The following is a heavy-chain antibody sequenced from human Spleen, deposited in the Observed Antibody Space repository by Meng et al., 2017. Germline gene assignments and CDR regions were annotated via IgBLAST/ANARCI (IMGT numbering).Heavy chain of an antibody. V-gene: IGHV3-21*01. D-gene: IGHD3-9*01. CDR1: GFPFSSYS. CDR2: ISSSSS. CDR3: ASATFYDVLTGYGGIDY. J-gene: IGHJ4*02. Sequence: GGSLRLSCAASGFPFSSYSMNWVRQGPGKGLEWVSSISSSSSYYADSVKGRFTISRDNAKNSVYLQMNSLTVEDTGVYFCASATFYDVLTGYGGIDYWGQGTLVTVSS.